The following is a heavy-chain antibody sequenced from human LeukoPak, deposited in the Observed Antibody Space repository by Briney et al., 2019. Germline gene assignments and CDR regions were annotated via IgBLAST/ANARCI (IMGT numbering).Heavy chain of an antibody. V-gene: IGHV3-74*01. D-gene: IGHD5-18*01. J-gene: IGHJ3*02. Sequence: GGSLRLSCAASGFTFSSYWMHWVRQAPGKGLVWVSRINSDGSSTSYADSVKGRFTFSRDNAKNTLYLQMNSLRAEDTAVYYCARGRPRGYSYGTSYPMAFDIWGQGTMVTVSS. CDR3: ARGRPRGYSYGTSYPMAFDI. CDR2: INSDGSST. CDR1: GFTFSSYW.